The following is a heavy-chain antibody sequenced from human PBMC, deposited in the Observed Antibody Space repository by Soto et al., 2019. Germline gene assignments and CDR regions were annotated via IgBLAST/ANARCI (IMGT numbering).Heavy chain of an antibody. J-gene: IGHJ6*02. Sequence: QVRLVQSGAEVKTPGSSVKVSSEASGGTFSSYSINWVRQAPGQGLEWMGRLIPMFGTTDYAQRFQGRLTFAADESSNTASMEVTALTSEDTPVYYCARAAVLTFTRCDDVYVWGQGTTATFSS. D-gene: IGHD6-25*01. CDR2: LIPMFGTT. CDR3: ARAAVLTFTRCDDVYV. CDR1: GGTFSSYS. V-gene: IGHV1-69*18.